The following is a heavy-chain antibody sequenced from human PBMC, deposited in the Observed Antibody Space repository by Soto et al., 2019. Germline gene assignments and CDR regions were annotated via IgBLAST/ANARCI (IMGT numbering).Heavy chain of an antibody. D-gene: IGHD1-26*01. Sequence: QVQLVQAGAEVKKPGSSVQVSCKPSGGTFSSYTICWVRQAPGQGLEWMGRIIPILGIANYAQKSQGRVTITADISSSTAYMELSSLRSEDTAVYYCAAGGAYSGSDLDYWGQGTLVTVSS. J-gene: IGHJ4*02. CDR1: GGTFSSYT. CDR3: AAGGAYSGSDLDY. V-gene: IGHV1-69*02. CDR2: IIPILGIA.